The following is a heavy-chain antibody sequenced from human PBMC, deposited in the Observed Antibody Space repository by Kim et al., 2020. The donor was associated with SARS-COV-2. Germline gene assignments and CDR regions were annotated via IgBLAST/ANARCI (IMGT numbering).Heavy chain of an antibody. D-gene: IGHD1-1*01. J-gene: IGHJ4*02. V-gene: IGHV3-7*03. CDR2: MKPDGSEM. Sequence: GGSLRLSCTASGFNLSASWMNWVRQAPGKGLEWAASMKPDGSEMYYVDSVRGRFTISRDSAKDSLYLQMNNLRADDTAVYYCARDAGWKKFDYWGQGALVTVSS. CDR3: ARDAGWKKFDY. CDR1: GFNLSASW.